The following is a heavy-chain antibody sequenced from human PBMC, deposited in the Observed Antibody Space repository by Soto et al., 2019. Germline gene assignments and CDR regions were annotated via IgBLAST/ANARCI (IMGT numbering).Heavy chain of an antibody. CDR1: GFTFSSYG. V-gene: IGHV3-33*01. J-gene: IGHJ4*02. CDR2: IRYNGSKK. CDR3: ARGRGYSYGYYNGYFDY. Sequence: GGSLRLSCAASGFTFSSYGMHWVRQAPGKGLEWVAVIRYNGSKKYYADSVKGRFTISRDNSKNTLYLQMNSLRAEETAVYYCARGRGYSYGYYNGYFDYWGQGTLVTVSS. D-gene: IGHD5-18*01.